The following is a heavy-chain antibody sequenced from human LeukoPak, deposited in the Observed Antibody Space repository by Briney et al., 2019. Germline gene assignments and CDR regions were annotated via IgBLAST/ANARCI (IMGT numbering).Heavy chain of an antibody. CDR2: ISGSGGST. Sequence: PGGSLRLSCAASGFTFSSYAMNWVRQAPGKGLEWVSGISGSGGSTYYADSVKGRFTISRDNSKNTLYLQMNSLRAEDTAVYYCAFSGWYGDYWGQGTLVTVSS. J-gene: IGHJ4*02. V-gene: IGHV3-23*01. CDR3: AFSGWYGDY. CDR1: GFTFSSYA. D-gene: IGHD6-19*01.